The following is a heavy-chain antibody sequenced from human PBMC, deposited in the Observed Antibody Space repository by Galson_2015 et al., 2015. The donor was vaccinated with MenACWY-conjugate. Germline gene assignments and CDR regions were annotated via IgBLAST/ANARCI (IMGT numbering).Heavy chain of an antibody. V-gene: IGHV1-46*01. J-gene: IGHJ6*02. Sequence: QSGAEVKKPGESLKISCKASGYTFTSYYMHWVRQAPGQGLEWMGIINPSGGSTSYAQKFQGRVTMTRDTSTSTVYMELSSLRSEDTAVYYCARDIGGQLAMGAYGMDVWGQGTTVTVSS. CDR1: GYTFTSYY. D-gene: IGHD6-6*01. CDR3: ARDIGGQLAMGAYGMDV. CDR2: INPSGGST.